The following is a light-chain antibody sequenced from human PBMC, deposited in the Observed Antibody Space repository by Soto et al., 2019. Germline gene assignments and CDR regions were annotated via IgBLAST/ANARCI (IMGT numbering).Light chain of an antibody. J-gene: IGLJ1*01. CDR2: EVS. CDR3: SSYTGSSTLV. V-gene: IGLV2-14*01. Sequence: QSALTQPPSASGSPGQSVTISCTGTKNDIGVYDFVSWYQHHPGKAPRLIIYEVSNRPSGVSNRFSGSKSGNTASLTISGLQAEDEADYYCSSYTGSSTLVFGTGTKVTVL. CDR1: KNDIGVYDF.